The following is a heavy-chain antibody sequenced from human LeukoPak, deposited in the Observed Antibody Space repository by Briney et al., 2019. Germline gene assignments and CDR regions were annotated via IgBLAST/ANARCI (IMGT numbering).Heavy chain of an antibody. CDR2: ITSSSSNK. D-gene: IGHD6-19*01. V-gene: IGHV3-48*01. Sequence: PGGSLRLSCAASGFTFSSYGMNWVRQAPGKGLEWVSYITSSSSNKYYADSVKGRFTISRDNAKNSLYLQMNSLRAEDTAIYYCAKGPLIEVAGTTWDYWGQGTLVTVSS. J-gene: IGHJ4*02. CDR3: AKGPLIEVAGTTWDY. CDR1: GFTFSSYG.